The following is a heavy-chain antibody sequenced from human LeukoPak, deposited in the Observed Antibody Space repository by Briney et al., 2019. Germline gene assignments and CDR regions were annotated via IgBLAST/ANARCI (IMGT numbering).Heavy chain of an antibody. CDR2: IYTSRTT. CDR3: ARLPKHITILGVVAITPV. Sequence: SETLSLTCSVSGGSISGYFWSWIRQPAGKGLEWIGRIYTSRTTNYNPSLASRVTLSIDTSKIQFSLRLNSVTAADTAVYYCARLPKHITILGVVAITPVWGQGTLVSVSS. V-gene: IGHV4-4*07. J-gene: IGHJ4*02. D-gene: IGHD3-3*01. CDR1: GGSISGYF.